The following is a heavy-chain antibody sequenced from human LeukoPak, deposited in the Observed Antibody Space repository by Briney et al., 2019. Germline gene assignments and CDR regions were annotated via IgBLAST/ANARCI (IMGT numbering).Heavy chain of an antibody. V-gene: IGHV4-4*07. CDR2: SYTSGST. D-gene: IGHD3-3*01. CDR1: GGSISSYY. CDR3: ARIDYDFWSGYRYYMDV. J-gene: IGHJ6*03. Sequence: PSETLSLTCTVSGGSISSYYWRWIRQPAGKGLEWIVRSYTSGSTNYNPYLKSRVTMSVDTSKNQFSLKLTSVTAADTAVYYCARIDYDFWSGYRYYMDVWGKGTTVTVSS.